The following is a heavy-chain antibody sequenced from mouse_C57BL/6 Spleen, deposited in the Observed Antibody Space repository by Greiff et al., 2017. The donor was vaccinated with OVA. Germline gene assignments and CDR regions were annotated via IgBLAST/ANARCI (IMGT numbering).Heavy chain of an antibody. V-gene: IGHV1-81*01. Sequence: QVQLKESGAELARPGASVKLSCKASGYTFTSYGISWVKQRTGQGLEWIGEIYPRSGNTYYNEKFKGKATLTADKSSSTAYMELRSLTSEDSAVYFCARGSDYDGGQGYWGQGTTLTVSS. J-gene: IGHJ2*01. CDR1: GYTFTSYG. CDR3: ARGSDYDGGQGY. D-gene: IGHD2-4*01. CDR2: IYPRSGNT.